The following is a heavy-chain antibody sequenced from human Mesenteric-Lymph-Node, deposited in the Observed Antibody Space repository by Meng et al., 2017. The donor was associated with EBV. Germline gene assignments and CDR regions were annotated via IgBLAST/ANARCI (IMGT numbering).Heavy chain of an antibody. D-gene: IGHD4-23*01. J-gene: IGHJ4*02. Sequence: QVQLVQSWGEVKKPGASVTVSCKTSGYTFIAYSMFWVRQAPGQGLEWMGRIDPHSGATNYAQNFQGRVTLTRDTSISTAYMELNSLKSDDTAVYYCVRIWDYGGHSGEDYWGQGTLVTVSS. CDR1: GYTFIAYS. CDR2: IDPHSGAT. V-gene: IGHV1-2*06. CDR3: VRIWDYGGHSGEDY.